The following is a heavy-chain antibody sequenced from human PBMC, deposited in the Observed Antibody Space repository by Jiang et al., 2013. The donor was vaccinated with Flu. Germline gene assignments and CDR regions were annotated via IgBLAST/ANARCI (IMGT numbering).Heavy chain of an antibody. V-gene: IGHV1-69-2*01. J-gene: IGHJ4*02. D-gene: IGHD6-13*01. CDR3: ATEGSSRVFDY. Sequence: PEDGETIYAEKFQGRVTITADTSTDTAYMELSSLRSEDTAVYYCATEGSSRVFDYWGQGTLVTVSS. CDR2: PEDGET.